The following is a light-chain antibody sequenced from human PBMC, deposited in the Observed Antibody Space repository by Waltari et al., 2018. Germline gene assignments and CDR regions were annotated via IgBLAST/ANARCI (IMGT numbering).Light chain of an antibody. V-gene: IGLV3-21*02. CDR3: QVWDTDSDHL. CDR1: NIRFKA. CDR2: VDS. Sequence: YVLTQPPSVSVAPGQTARLPCGGDNIRFKAVHWYQQKTGQAPMLLLYVDSVRPSGIPERFSGSKSGDTATLTITRVEAGDEADYYCQVWDTDSDHLFGGGTKLTVL. J-gene: IGLJ3*02.